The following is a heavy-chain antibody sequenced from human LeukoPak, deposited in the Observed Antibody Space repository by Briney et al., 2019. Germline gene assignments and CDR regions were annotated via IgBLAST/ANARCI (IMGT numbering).Heavy chain of an antibody. CDR2: IYHSGST. V-gene: IGHV4-38-2*02. CDR3: ARGLWQLSREGRAFDI. Sequence: SETLSLTCTVSGGSISSGYYWGWIRQPPGKGLEWIGSIYHSGSTYYNPSLKSRVTISVDTSKNQFSLKLSSVTAADTAVYYCARGLWQLSREGRAFDIWGQGTMVTVSS. D-gene: IGHD6-6*01. J-gene: IGHJ3*02. CDR1: GGSISSGYY.